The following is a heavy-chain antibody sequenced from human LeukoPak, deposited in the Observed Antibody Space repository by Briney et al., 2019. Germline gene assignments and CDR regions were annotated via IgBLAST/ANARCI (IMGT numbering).Heavy chain of an antibody. V-gene: IGHV3-30*02. CDR3: ATPRMSGRGFDI. J-gene: IGHJ3*02. CDR2: ILHDGSNK. D-gene: IGHD1-26*01. Sequence: GGSLRLSCAASGFTFRSNGMHWVRQAPGKGLEWVAYILHDGSNKYYADSVRGRFTISRDNSKNTLYLQMNSLRGEDTAVYYCATPRMSGRGFDIWGQGTMVTVSS. CDR1: GFTFRSNG.